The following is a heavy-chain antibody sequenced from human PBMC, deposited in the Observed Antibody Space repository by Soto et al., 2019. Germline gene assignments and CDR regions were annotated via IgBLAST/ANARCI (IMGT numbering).Heavy chain of an antibody. CDR1: NGSINSAGHF. D-gene: IGHD3-16*01. J-gene: IGHJ4*02. V-gene: IGHV4-31*03. Sequence: SETLSLTCSVSNGSINSAGHFWSWLRQHPGKGLEWLGYIYYTGSTYYNPALQRRAVFSIDTSKTRFSLNLTSVTAADTAVYYCARGFGGVSLDYFDFWGQGTQVTVSS. CDR3: ARGFGGVSLDYFDF. CDR2: IYYTGST.